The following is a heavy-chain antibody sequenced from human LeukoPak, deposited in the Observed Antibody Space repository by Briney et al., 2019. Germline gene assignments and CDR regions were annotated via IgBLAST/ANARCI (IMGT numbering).Heavy chain of an antibody. CDR2: INHSGST. D-gene: IGHD3-10*01. Sequence: SETLSLTCAVYGGSFSGYYWSWIRXPXXXXLEXIGEINHSGSTNYNPSLKSRVTISVDTSKKQFSLRLSSVTAADTAVYYCARYAVVRGDNWFDPWGQGTLVTVSS. V-gene: IGHV4-34*01. J-gene: IGHJ5*02. CDR1: GGSFSGYY. CDR3: ARYAVVRGDNWFDP.